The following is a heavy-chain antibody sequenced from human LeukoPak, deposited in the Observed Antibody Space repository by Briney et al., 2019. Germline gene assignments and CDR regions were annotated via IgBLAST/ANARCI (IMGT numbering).Heavy chain of an antibody. D-gene: IGHD2-8*02. Sequence: SETLSLTCTVSGGSISSYYWSWIRLPPGKGLEWIGYIYYSGSTKYNPSLRSRVSMSVDTSKNQFSLKLSSVTAADTALYYCARHLSGYSTGTYFDCWGQGTLVTVSS. V-gene: IGHV4-59*08. J-gene: IGHJ4*02. CDR3: ARHLSGYSTGTYFDC. CDR1: GGSISSYY. CDR2: IYYSGST.